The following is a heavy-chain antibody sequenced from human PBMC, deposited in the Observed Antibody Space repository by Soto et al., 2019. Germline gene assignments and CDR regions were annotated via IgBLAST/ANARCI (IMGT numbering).Heavy chain of an antibody. CDR1: GGSISSGNYY. Sequence: QVQLQESGPGLVKPSQTLSLTCTVSGGSISSGNYYWSWIRQHPGKGLEWIGYIYYSGSTYYNPSLKKRVTISVDTSKHQFSLKLSSVTAADTGVYYGARHNYDSSGPAVDVWGQGTTVTVSS. D-gene: IGHD3-22*01. CDR2: IYYSGST. V-gene: IGHV4-31*03. CDR3: ARHNYDSSGPAVDV. J-gene: IGHJ6*02.